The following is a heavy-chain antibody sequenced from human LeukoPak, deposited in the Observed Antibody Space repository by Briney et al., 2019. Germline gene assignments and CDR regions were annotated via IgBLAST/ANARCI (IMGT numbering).Heavy chain of an antibody. CDR1: GYTLTELS. CDR2: FDPEDGET. V-gene: IGHV1-24*01. CDR3: ATHLRYCSSTSCYLFDY. Sequence: ASVKVSCKVSGYTLTELSMHWVRQAPGKGLEWMGVFDPEDGETIYAQKFQGRVTMTEDTSTDTAYMELSSLRSEDTAVYYCATHLRYCSSTSCYLFDYWGQGTLVTVSS. D-gene: IGHD2-2*01. J-gene: IGHJ4*02.